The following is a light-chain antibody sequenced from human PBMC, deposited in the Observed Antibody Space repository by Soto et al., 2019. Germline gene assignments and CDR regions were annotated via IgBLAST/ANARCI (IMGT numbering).Light chain of an antibody. J-gene: IGKJ4*01. CDR3: QHYSSYPLT. Sequence: DIQMTQSPSTLSVSVGDRVTITCRASESLNGWLAWYQQKPGRAPRILIYDASKFEPGVPSRLSGSGSGAEYTLTISSLQPEDFATYYCQHYSSYPLTFGGGTKVEL. CDR2: DAS. CDR1: ESLNGW. V-gene: IGKV1-5*01.